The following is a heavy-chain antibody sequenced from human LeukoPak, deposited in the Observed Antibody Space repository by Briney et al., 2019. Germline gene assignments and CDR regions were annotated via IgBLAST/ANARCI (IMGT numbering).Heavy chain of an antibody. CDR3: ARDKWYCSSTSCPFVDV. CDR2: INAGNGNT. CDR1: GYTFTSYA. J-gene: IGHJ6*02. D-gene: IGHD2-2*01. V-gene: IGHV1-3*01. Sequence: GASVKVSCKASGYTFTSYAMQWVRQAPGQRLEWMGWINAGNGNTKYSQKFQGRVTITRDTSASIAYMELSSLRSEDTAVYYCARDKWYCSSTSCPFVDVWGQGTTVTVSS.